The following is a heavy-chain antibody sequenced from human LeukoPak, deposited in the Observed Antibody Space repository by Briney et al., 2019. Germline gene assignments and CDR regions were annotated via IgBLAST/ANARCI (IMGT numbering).Heavy chain of an antibody. D-gene: IGHD3-22*01. CDR2: ISRDGSIT. J-gene: IGHJ4*02. CDR3: ARVGNYYDSSGYFDY. CDR1: GFSFSKYW. V-gene: IGHV3-74*01. Sequence: GGSLRLSCAASGFSFSKYWMYWVRQAPGKGLVWVSRISRDGSITSYAESVKGRFTISRDNAKNSLYLQMNSLRAEDTALYYCARVGNYYDSSGYFDYWGQGTLVTVSS.